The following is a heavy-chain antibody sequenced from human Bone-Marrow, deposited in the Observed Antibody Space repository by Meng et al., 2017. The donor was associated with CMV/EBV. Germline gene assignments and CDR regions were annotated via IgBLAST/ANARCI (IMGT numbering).Heavy chain of an antibody. CDR2: INSDGSST. J-gene: IGHJ6*02. CDR3: AKDTWGNSGSSAFGYYYYGMEV. D-gene: IGHD6-6*01. V-gene: IGHV3-74*01. Sequence: GGSLRLSCTASGFTFSSYWMHWVRQAPGKGLVWVSRINSDGSSTSYADSVKGRFTISRDNSKNTLYLQMNSLRAEDTAVYYCAKDTWGNSGSSAFGYYYYGMEVWGQRTTVYVSS. CDR1: GFTFSSYW.